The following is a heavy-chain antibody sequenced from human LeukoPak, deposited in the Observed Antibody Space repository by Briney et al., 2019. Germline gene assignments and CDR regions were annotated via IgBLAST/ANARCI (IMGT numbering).Heavy chain of an antibody. CDR3: AREGKQQLTLDY. D-gene: IGHD6-13*01. V-gene: IGHV3-21*01. CDR1: GFTFSSYS. J-gene: IGHJ4*02. Sequence: GGSLRLPCAASGFTFSSYSMNWVRQAPGKGLEWVSSISSSSSYIYYADSVKGRFTISRDNAKNSLYLQMNSLRAEDTAVYYCAREGKQQLTLDYWGQGTLVTVSS. CDR2: ISSSSSYI.